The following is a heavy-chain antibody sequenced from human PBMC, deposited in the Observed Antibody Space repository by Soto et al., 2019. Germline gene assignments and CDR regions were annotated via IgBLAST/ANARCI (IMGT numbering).Heavy chain of an antibody. J-gene: IGHJ5*02. D-gene: IGHD3-10*01. CDR1: GGSFSGYY. CDR2: INHSGST. V-gene: IGHV4-34*01. CDR3: ARVLRWGGFDP. Sequence: SETLSLTCAVYGGSFSGYYWSWIRQPPGKGLEWIGEINHSGSTNYNPSLKSRVTISVDTSKNQLSLKLSSVTAADTAVYYCARVLRWGGFDPWGQGTLVTVSS.